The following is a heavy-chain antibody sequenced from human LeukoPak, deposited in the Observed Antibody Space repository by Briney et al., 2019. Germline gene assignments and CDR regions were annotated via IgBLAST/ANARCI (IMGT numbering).Heavy chain of an antibody. D-gene: IGHD2-2*01. V-gene: IGHV4-59*01. CDR3: ARGKPATDLDY. J-gene: IGHJ4*02. Sequence: SETLSLTCTVSGGSISSYYWTWIRQPPGKGRGWIGYIYYTVSTNYNPSLKSRVTISVDTSKNQYSLKLSSVTAADTAVYYCARGKPATDLDYWGQGTLVTVSS. CDR1: GGSISSYY. CDR2: IYYTVST.